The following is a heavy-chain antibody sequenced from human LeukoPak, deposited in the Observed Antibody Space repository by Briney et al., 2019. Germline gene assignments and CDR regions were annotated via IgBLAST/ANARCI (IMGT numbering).Heavy chain of an antibody. V-gene: IGHV1-8*01. D-gene: IGHD6-13*01. Sequence: ASVKVSCKASGYTFTSYDINWVRQATGQGLEWMGWMNPNSGNTGYAQKFRGRVTMTRNTSISTAYMELSSLRSEDTAVYYCAREIAAAGLSFDYWGQGTLVTVSS. J-gene: IGHJ4*02. CDR1: GYTFTSYD. CDR3: AREIAAAGLSFDY. CDR2: MNPNSGNT.